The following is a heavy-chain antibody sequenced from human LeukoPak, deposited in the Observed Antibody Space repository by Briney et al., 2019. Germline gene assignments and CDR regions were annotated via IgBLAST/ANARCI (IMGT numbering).Heavy chain of an antibody. J-gene: IGHJ4*02. CDR1: GFTFSNYG. D-gene: IGHD6-6*01. CDR3: ARDRSSSARED. Sequence: ASVTVSCKTSGFTFSNYGISWMRQAPGQGLEWVGWISGYSGNTNYAQKFQGRVTMTTDTSTSTAYMELGDLRSDDTAVYYCARDRSSSAREDWGQGTLVTVSS. V-gene: IGHV1-18*01. CDR2: ISGYSGNT.